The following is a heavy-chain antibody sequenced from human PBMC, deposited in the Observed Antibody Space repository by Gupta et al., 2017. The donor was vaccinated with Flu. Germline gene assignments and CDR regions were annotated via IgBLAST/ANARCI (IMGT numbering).Heavy chain of an antibody. D-gene: IGHD4-11*01. CDR2: IDHSGGT. CDR3: TRLGGFTVGYNWFDP. Sequence: QVQLQQWGAGLLKPSETLSLTCAVYNASLSCSYWSWIRQPPGKGPEWIGAIDHSGGTNYNPSLKSRVTMSVDTSKNQFSLNLYSVTAADTAIYYCTRLGGFTVGYNWFDPWGQGTLVTVSS. J-gene: IGHJ5*02. CDR1: NASLSCSY. V-gene: IGHV4-34*01.